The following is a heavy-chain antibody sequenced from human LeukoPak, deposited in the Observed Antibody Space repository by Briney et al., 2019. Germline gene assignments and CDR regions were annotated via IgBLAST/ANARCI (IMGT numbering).Heavy chain of an antibody. CDR1: GFTFSSHA. Sequence: GGSLRLSCASSGFTFSSHAMPWVRQAPGKGLEWVAVISYDGRNKDYADSVKGRFTISRDNSKNTLYLQMNSLRAEDAAVFYCARSAGDPHAFDVWGQGTMVTVSS. CDR2: ISYDGRNK. J-gene: IGHJ3*01. V-gene: IGHV3-30*04. D-gene: IGHD4-17*01. CDR3: ARSAGDPHAFDV.